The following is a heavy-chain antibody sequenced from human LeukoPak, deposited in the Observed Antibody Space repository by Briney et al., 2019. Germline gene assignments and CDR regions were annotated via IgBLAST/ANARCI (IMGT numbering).Heavy chain of an antibody. CDR3: AREGYCGGDCHIDY. V-gene: IGHV1-2*02. Sequence: ASVKVSCKASGYTFTGYYMHWVRQAPGQGLEWMGWIITNSGGTNYAQKLQGRVTMTTDTSTSTAYMELRSLRSDDTAVYYCAREGYCGGDCHIDYWGQGTLVTVSS. J-gene: IGHJ4*02. CDR2: IITNSGGT. D-gene: IGHD2-21*02. CDR1: GYTFTGYY.